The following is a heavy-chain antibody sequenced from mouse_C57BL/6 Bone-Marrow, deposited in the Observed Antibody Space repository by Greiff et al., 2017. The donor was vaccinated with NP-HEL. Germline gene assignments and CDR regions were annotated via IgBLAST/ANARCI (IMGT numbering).Heavy chain of an antibody. V-gene: IGHV1S132*01. J-gene: IGHJ2*01. Sequence: VQLQQSGAELVRPGASVKLSCKTSGYIFTSYWIHWVKQRSGQGLEWIARFFPGTGSTYHNEKFKGEATLTADKSSITAYMQLSSLKSEDSAVYFCARGDYGSSHFDYWGQGTTLTVSS. CDR2: FFPGTGST. CDR3: ARGDYGSSHFDY. CDR1: GYIFTSYW. D-gene: IGHD1-1*01.